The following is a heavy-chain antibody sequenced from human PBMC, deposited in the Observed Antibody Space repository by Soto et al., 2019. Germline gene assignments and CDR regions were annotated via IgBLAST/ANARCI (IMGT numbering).Heavy chain of an antibody. Sequence: PSETLSLTCAVYGGSFSGYYWSWIRQPPGKGLEWIGEINHSGSTNYNPSLKSRVTISVDTSKNQFSLKLSSVTAADTAVYYCARGLVVVPAALNWFDPWGQGTLVTVSS. J-gene: IGHJ5*02. D-gene: IGHD2-2*01. CDR3: ARGLVVVPAALNWFDP. CDR2: INHSGST. V-gene: IGHV4-34*01. CDR1: GGSFSGYY.